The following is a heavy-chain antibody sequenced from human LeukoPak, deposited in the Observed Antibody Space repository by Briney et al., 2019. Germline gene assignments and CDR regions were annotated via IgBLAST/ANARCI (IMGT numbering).Heavy chain of an antibody. V-gene: IGHV3-30-3*01. CDR2: ISYDGSNK. CDR3: ARGPRTYYYDSSGYYGFDY. Sequence: PGGSLRLSCAASGFTFSSYAMHWVRQAPGKGLEWVAVISYDGSNKYYADSVKGRFTISRDNSKNTLYLHMNSLRAEDTAVYYCARGPRTYYYDSSGYYGFDYWGQGTLVTVSS. J-gene: IGHJ4*02. CDR1: GFTFSSYA. D-gene: IGHD3-22*01.